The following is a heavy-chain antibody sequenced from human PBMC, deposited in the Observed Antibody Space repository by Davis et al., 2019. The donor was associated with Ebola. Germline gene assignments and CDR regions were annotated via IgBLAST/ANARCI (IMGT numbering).Heavy chain of an antibody. J-gene: IGHJ6*02. CDR2: IKIDGSST. Sequence: GESLKISCAASGFTFSSYWIHWVRQTPGKGLVLVSRIKIDGSSTTYADSVKGRFTISRDNSKNTLYLQMKSLRAVDTAVYYCARDERQAVAGDLLYYYDGMDVWGQGTTVTVSS. CDR3: ARDERQAVAGDLLYYYDGMDV. CDR1: GFTFSSYW. V-gene: IGHV3-74*01. D-gene: IGHD6-19*01.